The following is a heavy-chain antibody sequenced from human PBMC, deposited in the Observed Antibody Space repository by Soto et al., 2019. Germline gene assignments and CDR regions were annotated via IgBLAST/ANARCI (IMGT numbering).Heavy chain of an antibody. CDR2: IYYSGST. CDR3: ARVTWGFWSGSPFDY. CDR1: GGSISSGDYY. Sequence: QAQLQESGPGLVKPSQTLSLTCTVSGGSISSGDYYWSWIRQPPGQGLEWIGYIYYSGSTYYNPSLKSRVTISVDTSKNQFALKLSSVTAADTAVYYCARVTWGFWSGSPFDYWGQGTLVTVSS. D-gene: IGHD3-3*01. V-gene: IGHV4-30-4*01. J-gene: IGHJ4*02.